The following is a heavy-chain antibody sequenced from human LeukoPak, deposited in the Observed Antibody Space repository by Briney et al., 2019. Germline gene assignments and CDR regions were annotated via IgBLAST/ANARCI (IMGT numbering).Heavy chain of an antibody. J-gene: IGHJ3*02. Sequence: ASVKVSCKAPGYTFTSYGISWVRQAPGQGLEWMGWISAYNGNTNYAQKLQGRVTMTTDTSTSTAYMELRSLRSDDTAVYYCARDRFIQGAFDIWGQGTMVTVSS. V-gene: IGHV1-18*01. D-gene: IGHD3-10*01. CDR1: GYTFTSYG. CDR2: ISAYNGNT. CDR3: ARDRFIQGAFDI.